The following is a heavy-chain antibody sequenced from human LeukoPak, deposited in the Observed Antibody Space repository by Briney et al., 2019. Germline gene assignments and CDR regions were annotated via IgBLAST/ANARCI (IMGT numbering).Heavy chain of an antibody. D-gene: IGHD3-22*01. Sequence: ASVKVSCKASGYTFSTYGINWVRQAPGQGLEWMGWINPNSGGTNYAQKFQGRVTRTRDTSISTAYMELSRLRSDDTAVYYCARDARNYYDSSGYYYFDYWGQGTLVTVSS. CDR1: GYTFSTYG. CDR3: ARDARNYYDSSGYYYFDY. CDR2: INPNSGGT. J-gene: IGHJ4*02. V-gene: IGHV1-2*02.